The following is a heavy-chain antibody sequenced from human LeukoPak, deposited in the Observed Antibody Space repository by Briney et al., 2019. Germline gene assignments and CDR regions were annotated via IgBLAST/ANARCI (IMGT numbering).Heavy chain of an antibody. Sequence: GGSLRLSCAASGFTVSSNYMSWVRQAPGKGLEWVSVIYSGGSTYYADSVKGRFTISRDNSKNTLYLQMNSLRVEDTAVYYCARDRAGFTIFGVVTPYYFDYWGQGTLVTVSS. J-gene: IGHJ4*02. CDR3: ARDRAGFTIFGVVTPYYFDY. CDR2: IYSGGST. D-gene: IGHD3-3*01. V-gene: IGHV3-66*01. CDR1: GFTVSSNY.